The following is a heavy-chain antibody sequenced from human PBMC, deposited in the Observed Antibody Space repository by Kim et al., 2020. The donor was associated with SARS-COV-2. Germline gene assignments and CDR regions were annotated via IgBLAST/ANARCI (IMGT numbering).Heavy chain of an antibody. CDR2: IPSDGRNK. CDR1: GITFNYYG. D-gene: IGHD3-10*01. Sequence: GGSLRLSCAASGITFNYYGMHWVRQAPGKGLEWVALIPSDGRNKYYADSVKGRFTISRDNSENTVYLQMKSLRVEDTAVYYCANGEYYGSGKYPWAYWGQGTLVTVSS. V-gene: IGHV3-30*18. J-gene: IGHJ4*02. CDR3: ANGEYYGSGKYPWAY.